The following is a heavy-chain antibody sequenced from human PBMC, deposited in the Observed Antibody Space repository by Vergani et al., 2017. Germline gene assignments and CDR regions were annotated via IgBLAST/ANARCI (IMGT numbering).Heavy chain of an antibody. D-gene: IGHD1-26*01. CDR2: MYYSGRT. CDR1: GGSISNYY. CDR3: ARTDRIVGAHKYNWFDP. V-gene: IGHV4-59*01. Sequence: QVQLQESGPGLVKPSETLSLTCTVSGGSISNYYWSWIRQPPGKGLEWIGYMYYSGRTNYNPSLKSRVTMLVDTSKNQFSLKLTSVTAADTAVYYCARTDRIVGAHKYNWFDPWGQGTLVTVSS. J-gene: IGHJ5*02.